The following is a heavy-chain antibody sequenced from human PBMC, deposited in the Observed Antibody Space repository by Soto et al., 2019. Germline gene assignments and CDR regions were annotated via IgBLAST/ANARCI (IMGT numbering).Heavy chain of an antibody. CDR2: TNDRGTT. V-gene: IGHV4-39*07. Sequence: SETLSLTCTVSGGSIISSDYYWGWIRQPPGKGLEWIGETNDRGTTNYNPSLKSRVTISVDTSKNQFSLKLSSVTAADTAVYYCASSGTNYDSSGFYLGYFDYWGQGALVTVSS. J-gene: IGHJ4*02. CDR3: ASSGTNYDSSGFYLGYFDY. CDR1: GGSIISSDYY. D-gene: IGHD3-22*01.